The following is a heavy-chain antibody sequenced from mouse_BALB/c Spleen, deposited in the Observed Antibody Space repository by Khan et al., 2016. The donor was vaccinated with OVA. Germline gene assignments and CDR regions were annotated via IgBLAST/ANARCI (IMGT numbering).Heavy chain of an antibody. D-gene: IGHD1-2*01. V-gene: IGHV3-6*02. CDR2: ISYDGSN. J-gene: IGHJ3*01. CDR3: TRDKNYYGYFAY. CDR1: GYSITSGYY. Sequence: EVQLQESGPGLVKPSQSLSLTCSVTGYSITSGYYWNWIRQFPGNKLEWMGYISYDGSNNYNPSLKNRISITRDTSAHQFFLTLNSVTTEDTATYSCTRDKNYYGYFAYWGQGTLVTVSA.